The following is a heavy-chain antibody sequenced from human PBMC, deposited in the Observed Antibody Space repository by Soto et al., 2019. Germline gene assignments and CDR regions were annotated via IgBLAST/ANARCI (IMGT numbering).Heavy chain of an antibody. CDR2: IGPKNGDT. Sequence: QVQLVQSGAEVKESGASVKVSCKTSGYTFTGHYIHWVRQAPGQSPEWVGEIGPKNGDTRYAQKFQGKVTMTKDTSITTVYMELTNLSPDDTAVYHCGRGRSGEIVVFYWGQGTLVTVHS. CDR1: GYTFTGHY. J-gene: IGHJ4*02. V-gene: IGHV1-2*02. D-gene: IGHD5-12*01. CDR3: GRGRSGEIVVFY.